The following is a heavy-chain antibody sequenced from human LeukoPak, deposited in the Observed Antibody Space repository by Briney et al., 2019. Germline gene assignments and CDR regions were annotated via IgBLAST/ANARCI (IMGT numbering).Heavy chain of an antibody. Sequence: GGSLRLSCAASGFTFNNYGMHWVRQAPGKGLEWVTFIRFDGRNKYYADSVKGRFTISRDNSKNTLNLQMNSLRAEGTAVYYCARALWFGETFPAYWGQGTLVTVSS. CDR3: ARALWFGETFPAY. J-gene: IGHJ4*02. D-gene: IGHD3-10*01. CDR2: IRFDGRNK. CDR1: GFTFNNYG. V-gene: IGHV3-30*02.